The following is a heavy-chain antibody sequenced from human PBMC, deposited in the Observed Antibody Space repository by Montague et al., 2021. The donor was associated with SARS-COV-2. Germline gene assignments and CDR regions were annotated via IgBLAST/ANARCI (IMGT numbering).Heavy chain of an antibody. J-gene: IGHJ4*02. V-gene: IGHV6-1*01. CDR2: TNYRSKWTS. CDR3: VRDTGSAQAGFDA. CDR1: GDSVWSNTAA. Sequence: CAISGDSVWSNTAAWNWIWQSPSGGLEWLGRTNYRSKWTSDYATXVEGRISIDPDTSKNQFFLHLRSVTPEDTGVYYCVRDTGSAQAGFDAWGQGTLVTVSS. D-gene: IGHD4-17*01.